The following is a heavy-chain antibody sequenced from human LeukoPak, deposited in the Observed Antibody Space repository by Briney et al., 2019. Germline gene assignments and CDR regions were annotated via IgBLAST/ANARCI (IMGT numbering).Heavy chain of an antibody. V-gene: IGHV1-8*01. CDR3: ARKRLKQQLVDY. CDR2: MNPNSGNT. J-gene: IGHJ4*02. D-gene: IGHD6-13*01. CDR1: GYTFTSYD. Sequence: ASVKVSCKASGYTFTSYDINWVRQATGQGLEWMGWMNPNSGNTGYAQKFQGRVTMTRNTSISTAYMELSSLRSEDTAVYYCARKRLKQQLVDYWGQGTLVTVSS.